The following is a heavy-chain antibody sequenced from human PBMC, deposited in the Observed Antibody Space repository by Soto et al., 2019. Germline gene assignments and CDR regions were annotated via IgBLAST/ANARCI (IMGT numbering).Heavy chain of an antibody. CDR3: ARSALWVYDSSGYYSMPLDY. CDR2: IYYSGST. Sequence: SETLSLTCTVSGGSISSYYWSWIRQPPGKGLEWIGYIYYSGSTNYNPSLKSRVTISVDTSKNQFSLKLSSVTAADTAVYYCARSALWVYDSSGYYSMPLDYWGQGTLVTVSS. CDR1: GGSISSYY. J-gene: IGHJ4*02. V-gene: IGHV4-59*01. D-gene: IGHD3-22*01.